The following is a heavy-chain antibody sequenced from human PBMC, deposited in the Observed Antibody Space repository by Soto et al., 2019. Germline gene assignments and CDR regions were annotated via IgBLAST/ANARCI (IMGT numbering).Heavy chain of an antibody. CDR1: AYSFTSYW. CDR3: ARQAPIVTTITYDY. CDR2: IYPGDSDT. V-gene: IGHV5-51*01. D-gene: IGHD5-12*01. Sequence: GESLKISCKGSAYSFTSYWIGWVRQMPGKGLEWMGIIYPGDSDTRYSPSFQGQVTISADKSISTAYLQWSSLKASDTAMYYCARQAPIVTTITYDYWAQVTLVPVS. J-gene: IGHJ4*02.